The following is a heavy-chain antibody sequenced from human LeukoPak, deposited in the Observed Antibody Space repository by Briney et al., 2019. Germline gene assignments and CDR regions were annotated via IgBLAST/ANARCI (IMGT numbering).Heavy chain of an antibody. CDR3: LRGKRITAERPAVDV. V-gene: IGHV1-2*02. D-gene: IGHD6-6*01. CDR2: INPTTGEI. J-gene: IGHJ6*04. Sequence: ASVKVSCKASGYTFTDYYIHWLRQAPGRGLEWVPWINPTTGEIKSSQNFQGRATMTWDTSLGTAFMELRRLTSDDTAVYYCLRGKRITAERPAVDVWAKGPRSSSPQ. CDR1: GYTFTDYY.